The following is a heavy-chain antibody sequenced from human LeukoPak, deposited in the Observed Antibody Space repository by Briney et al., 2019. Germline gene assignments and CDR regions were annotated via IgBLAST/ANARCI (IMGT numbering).Heavy chain of an antibody. D-gene: IGHD6-6*01. CDR2: LPPDELGI. V-gene: IGHV3-74*01. Sequence: TGGSLRLSCAASGFTFTNYWMHWVRQAPGMGLVWVSRLPPDELGIIYAASVKGRVTVSRDNAKNTVYLQMNNLRVDDTAMYYCVGTIASRGSEYWGQGALVTVSS. CDR3: VGTIASRGSEY. CDR1: GFTFTNYW. J-gene: IGHJ4*02.